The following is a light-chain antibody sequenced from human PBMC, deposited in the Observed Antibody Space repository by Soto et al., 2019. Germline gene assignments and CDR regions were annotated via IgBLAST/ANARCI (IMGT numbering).Light chain of an antibody. CDR1: QSISSY. CDR3: QQSYSTPWT. V-gene: IGKV1-39*01. Sequence: DNQMTQSPASLSASVGDRVTITCRASQSISSYLNWYQQKPGKAPKLLIYAASSLQSGVPSRFSCSGSGADFTLTISSLQPEDFATYYCQQSYSTPWTFGQGTKVGIK. CDR2: AAS. J-gene: IGKJ1*01.